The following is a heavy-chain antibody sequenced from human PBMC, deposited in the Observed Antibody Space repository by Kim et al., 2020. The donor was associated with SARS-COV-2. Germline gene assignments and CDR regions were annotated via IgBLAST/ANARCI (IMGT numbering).Heavy chain of an antibody. CDR2: INPNTGGT. J-gene: IGHJ3*02. CDR1: GYTFTGYY. CDR3: ARLYYYGSGRLDNAFDI. V-gene: IGHV1-2*04. D-gene: IGHD3-10*01. Sequence: ASVKVSCKASGYTFTGYYIHWVRQAPGQGPEWMGRINPNTGGTNYAQKFQDWVTMTRNTSISTAYMEMSRLRSDDTAVYYCARLYYYGSGRLDNAFDIWGQGTLVTVSS.